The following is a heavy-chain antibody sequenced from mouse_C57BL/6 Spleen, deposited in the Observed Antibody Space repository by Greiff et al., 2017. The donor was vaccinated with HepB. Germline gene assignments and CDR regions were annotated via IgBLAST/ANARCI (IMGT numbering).Heavy chain of an antibody. CDR1: GFTFTDYY. CDR2: IRNKANGYTT. J-gene: IGHJ2*01. V-gene: IGHV7-3*01. D-gene: IGHD2-4*01. Sequence: EVQLVESGGGLVQPGGSLSLSCAASGFTFTDYYMSWVRQPPGKALEWLGFIRNKANGYTTEYSASVKGRFTISRDTSQSILYLQMNALRAEDSATYYCARYSPRYYDYDVGEFDYWGQGTTLTVSS. CDR3: ARYSPRYYDYDVGEFDY.